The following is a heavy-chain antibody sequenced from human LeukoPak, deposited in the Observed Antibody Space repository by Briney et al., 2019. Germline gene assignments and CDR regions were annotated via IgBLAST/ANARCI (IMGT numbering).Heavy chain of an antibody. Sequence: PGGSQRLSCAASGFTFSTYSMHWVRQAPGKGLEWVSSIRSGSTYINYADSVKGRFTISRDDAMNSLYLQMNSLRAEDTAVCYCARDGIFDDWGQGTLVTVSS. CDR3: ARDGIFDD. V-gene: IGHV3-21*01. CDR2: IRSGSTYI. J-gene: IGHJ4*02. CDR1: GFTFSTYS.